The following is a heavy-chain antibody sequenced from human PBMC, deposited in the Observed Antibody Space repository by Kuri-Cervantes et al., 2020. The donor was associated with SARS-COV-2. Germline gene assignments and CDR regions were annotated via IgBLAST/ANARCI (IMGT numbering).Heavy chain of an antibody. D-gene: IGHD3-10*01. CDR1: GFTFSSYS. V-gene: IGHV3-23*01. J-gene: IGHJ6*02. CDR3: SKGISWFGELNIGGPYYYGMDV. Sequence: GESLKISCAASGFTFSSYSMSWVRQAPGKGLEWVSAISGSGCSTYYADSVKGRFTISRDNSKNTLYVQMNTLRAEDTAVYYCSKGISWFGELNIGGPYYYGMDVWGQGTTVTVSS. CDR2: ISGSGCST.